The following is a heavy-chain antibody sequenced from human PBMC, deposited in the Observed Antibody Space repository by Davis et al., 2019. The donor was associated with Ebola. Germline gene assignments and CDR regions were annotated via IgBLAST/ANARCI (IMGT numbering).Heavy chain of an antibody. CDR2: IYYSGST. J-gene: IGHJ5*02. V-gene: IGHV4-59*01. Sequence: PSETLSPTCPVSGGSISSYYSSWIRQPPGKGLEWIGYIYYSGSTNYNPSLKSRVTISVNTSKNQFSLKLSSVTAADTAVYYCAGDISSLEILPAAARHGPYNWFDPWGQGTLVTVSS. D-gene: IGHD2-2*01. CDR3: AGDISSLEILPAAARHGPYNWFDP. CDR1: GGSISSYY.